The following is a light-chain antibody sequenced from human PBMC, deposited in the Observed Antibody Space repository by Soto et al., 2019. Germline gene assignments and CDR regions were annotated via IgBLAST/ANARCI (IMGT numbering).Light chain of an antibody. CDR3: QQSAT. J-gene: IGKJ3*01. CDR2: GAS. CDR1: QSVSNNY. V-gene: IGKV3-20*01. Sequence: EIVFTQSPCTLSLSPGERATLSCRASQSVSNNYLAWYQQKPGQAPRLLIYGASTRVTGIPARFSGSGSGTEFTLTISRLEPEDFAVYYCQQSATFGPGTKVDIK.